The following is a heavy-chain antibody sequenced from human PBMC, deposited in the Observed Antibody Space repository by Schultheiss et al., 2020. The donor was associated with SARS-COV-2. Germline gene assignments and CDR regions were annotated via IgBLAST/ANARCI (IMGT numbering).Heavy chain of an antibody. D-gene: IGHD3-16*01. Sequence: ASVKVSCKPSGYTFTTYGISWVRQAPGQGLEWMGWISAYNGNTNYAQKLQGRVTMTTDTSTSTAYMELRSLRSDDTAVYYCAREAGLDYYYGMDVWGQGTTVTVSS. J-gene: IGHJ6*02. CDR1: GYTFTTYG. CDR2: ISAYNGNT. CDR3: AREAGLDYYYGMDV. V-gene: IGHV1-18*01.